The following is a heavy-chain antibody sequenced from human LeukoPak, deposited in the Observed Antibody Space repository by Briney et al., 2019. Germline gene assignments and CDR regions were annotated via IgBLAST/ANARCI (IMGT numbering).Heavy chain of an antibody. CDR2: IKQDGSDK. V-gene: IGHV3-7*02. Sequence: GGSLRLSCAASGFTFSSHWMSWVRQAPGKGLEWVANIKQDGSDKYYVDSVKGRLSISRDNAKNSLYLEMNSLRAEDTAVYYYTRGHLNSWGQGTLVTVSS. CDR3: TRGHLNS. J-gene: IGHJ4*02. CDR1: GFTFSSHW.